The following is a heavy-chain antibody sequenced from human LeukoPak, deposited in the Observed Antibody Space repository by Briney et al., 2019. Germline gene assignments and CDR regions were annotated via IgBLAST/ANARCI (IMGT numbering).Heavy chain of an antibody. CDR1: GYTFTSYD. CDR3: ARMGSGWYYGDYYYYMDV. J-gene: IGHJ6*03. D-gene: IGHD6-19*01. V-gene: IGHV1-8*01. Sequence: ASVKVSCKASGYTFTSYDINWVRQATGQGLEWMGWMNPNSGNTGYAQKFQGRVTMTRNTSISTAYMELSGLRSEDTAVYYCARMGSGWYYGDYYYYMDVWGKGTTVTVSS. CDR2: MNPNSGNT.